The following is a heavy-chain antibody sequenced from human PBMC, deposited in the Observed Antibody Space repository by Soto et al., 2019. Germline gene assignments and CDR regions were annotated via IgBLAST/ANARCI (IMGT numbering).Heavy chain of an antibody. Sequence: GGSLRLSCAASGFTFSSYAMSWVRQAPGKGLEWVSAISGSGGSTYYADSVKGRFTISRDNSKNTLYPQMNSLRAEDTAVYYCARVTSSWAHFDYWGQGTLVTVSS. V-gene: IGHV3-23*01. CDR3: ARVTSSWAHFDY. CDR2: ISGSGGST. CDR1: GFTFSSYA. D-gene: IGHD6-13*01. J-gene: IGHJ4*02.